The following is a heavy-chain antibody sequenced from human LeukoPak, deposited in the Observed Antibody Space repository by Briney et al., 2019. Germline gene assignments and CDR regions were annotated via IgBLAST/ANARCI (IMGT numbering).Heavy chain of an antibody. CDR3: ATVGPVATIDY. V-gene: IGHV3-48*03. D-gene: IGHD5-12*01. CDR2: ISSSGSTI. J-gene: IGHJ4*02. Sequence: GGSLRLSCAASGFTFSSYEMNWVRQAPGKGLEWVSYISSSGSTIYYADSVKGRFTISRDNAKNSLYLQMNSLRAEDTAVYYCATVGPVATIDYWGQGTLVTVSS. CDR1: GFTFSSYE.